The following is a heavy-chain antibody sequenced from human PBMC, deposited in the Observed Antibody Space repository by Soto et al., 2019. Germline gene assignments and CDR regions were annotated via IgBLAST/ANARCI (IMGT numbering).Heavy chain of an antibody. D-gene: IGHD5-12*01. J-gene: IGHJ4*02. Sequence: PSETLSFTCTVSGGSISSYYWSWIRQPPGKGLEWIGYIYYSGSTNYNPSLKSRVTISVDTSKNQFSLKLSSVTAADTAVYYCARGSVSGYDSTGLAYWGQGTLVTVSS. CDR2: IYYSGST. CDR3: ARGSVSGYDSTGLAY. CDR1: GGSISSYY. V-gene: IGHV4-59*08.